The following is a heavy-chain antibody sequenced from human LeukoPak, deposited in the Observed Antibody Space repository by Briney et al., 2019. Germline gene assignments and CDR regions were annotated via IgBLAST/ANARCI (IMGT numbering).Heavy chain of an antibody. CDR2: IYSGGST. CDR1: GFTVSSDY. J-gene: IGHJ5*02. Sequence: GGSLRLSCAASGFTVSSDYMSWARQAPGKGLEWVSVIYSGGSTYYADSVKGRFTISRDKSKNTVYLQMNSLRFEDTAMYYCARNWFDPWGQGTLVTVSS. V-gene: IGHV3-53*05. CDR3: ARNWFDP.